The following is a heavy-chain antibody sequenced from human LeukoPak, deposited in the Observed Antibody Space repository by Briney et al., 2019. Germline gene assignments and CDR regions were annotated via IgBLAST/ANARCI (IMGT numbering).Heavy chain of an antibody. CDR2: INPYSGGT. CDR3: ARLGLTVTSDIDW. CDR1: GSTFIDYC. D-gene: IGHD4-17*01. V-gene: IGHV1-2*02. J-gene: IGHJ4*02. Sequence: ASVKVSCKASGSTFIDYCIHWVRQAPGQGLEWMGWINPYSGGTNYAQKFQGRVTMTRDTSISTAYMELNSLRSDDTAVYYCARLGLTVTSDIDWWGQGTLVTVSS.